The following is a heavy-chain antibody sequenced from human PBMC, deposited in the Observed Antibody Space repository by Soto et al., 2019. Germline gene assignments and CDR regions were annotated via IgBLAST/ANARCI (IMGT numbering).Heavy chain of an antibody. CDR3: AGLYYYDSSSRR. V-gene: IGHV4-39*01. CDR1: GGSISSSSYY. D-gene: IGHD3-22*01. Sequence: QLQLQESGPGLVKPSETLSLTCTVSGGSISSSSYYWGWIRQPPGKGLEWIGSIYYSGSTYYNPTLKSRVTVSVDTSKSQFTLKLSSVTAADTAVYYCAGLYYYDSSSRRWGQGALVTVSS. CDR2: IYYSGST. J-gene: IGHJ4*02.